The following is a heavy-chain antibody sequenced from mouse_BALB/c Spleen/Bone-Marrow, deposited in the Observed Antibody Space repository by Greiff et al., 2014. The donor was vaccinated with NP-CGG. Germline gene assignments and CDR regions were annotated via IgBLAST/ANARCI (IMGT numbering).Heavy chain of an antibody. J-gene: IGHJ1*01. CDR1: GHTFTSYW. Sequence: QVQLKDSGAELVRPGASVKLSCKASGHTFTSYWINWVKQRPGQGLEWIGNIYPSDSYINYNQKFKDKATLTVDKSSSTAYMQLSSTTSEDSAVYYCTRGGNYGWYFDVWGAGTTVTVSS. CDR2: IYPSDSYI. V-gene: IGHV1-69*02. D-gene: IGHD2-1*01. CDR3: TRGGNYGWYFDV.